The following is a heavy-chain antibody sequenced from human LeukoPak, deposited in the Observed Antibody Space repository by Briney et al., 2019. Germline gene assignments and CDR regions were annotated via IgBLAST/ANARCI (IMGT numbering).Heavy chain of an antibody. CDR2: ISSSSSYI. Sequence: PGGALRLSCAASLFTFISYSMNGVRQAPGRGLEWVSSISSSSSYIYYADSAKGRFTISRDNAKNSLYLQMNSLRAEDTAVYYCARDGEMATIGWFDHWGQGTLVTVSS. J-gene: IGHJ5*02. CDR3: ARDGEMATIGWFDH. D-gene: IGHD5-24*01. CDR1: LFTFISYS. V-gene: IGHV3-21*01.